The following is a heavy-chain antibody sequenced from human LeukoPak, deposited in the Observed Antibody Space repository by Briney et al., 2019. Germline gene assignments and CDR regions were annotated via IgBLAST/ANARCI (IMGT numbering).Heavy chain of an antibody. J-gene: IGHJ4*02. V-gene: IGHV3-33*06. CDR2: IWYDGSNK. CDR1: GFTFSSYG. CDR3: AKGGNGALDY. Sequence: GRSLRLSCAASGFTFSSYGMHWVRQAPGKGLEWVAVIWYDGSNKYYADSVKGRFTISRDNSKNTLYLQMNSLRAEDTAVYYCAKGGNGALDYWGQGTLVTVSS. D-gene: IGHD2-8*01.